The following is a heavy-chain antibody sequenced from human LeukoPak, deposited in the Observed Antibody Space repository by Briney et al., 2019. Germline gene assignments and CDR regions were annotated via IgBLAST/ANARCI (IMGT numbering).Heavy chain of an antibody. CDR2: IYYNGST. J-gene: IGHJ4*02. Sequence: SETLSLTCTVSGGSISSSSYYWGWIRQPPGKGLEWIGSIYYNGSTYYNPSLKSRVTISVDTSKNQFSLKLSSVTAADTAVYYCASRGPPTSTVTIDYWGQGTLVTVSS. CDR1: GGSISSSSYY. CDR3: ASRGPPTSTVTIDY. D-gene: IGHD4-17*01. V-gene: IGHV4-39*01.